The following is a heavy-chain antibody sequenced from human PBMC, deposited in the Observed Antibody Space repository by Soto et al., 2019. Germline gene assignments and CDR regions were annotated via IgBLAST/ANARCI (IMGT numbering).Heavy chain of an antibody. V-gene: IGHV3-64D*08. J-gene: IGHJ3*02. Sequence: PGGSLRLSCSASGFTFSNYAVHWVRQAPGKGLEYVSGVSENGGKTYYANSVEGRFTISRDNYKNTLYLQMSSLRAEDTAVYYCVKDREQLRLLGPCDIWGQGTMVTVSS. CDR1: GFTFSNYA. CDR3: VKDREQLRLLGPCDI. D-gene: IGHD3-22*01. CDR2: VSENGGKT.